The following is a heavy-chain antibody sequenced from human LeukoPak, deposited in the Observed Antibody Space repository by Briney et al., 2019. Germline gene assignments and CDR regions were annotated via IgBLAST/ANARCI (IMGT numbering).Heavy chain of an antibody. J-gene: IGHJ4*02. CDR1: GYSLSSGYY. Sequence: PSETLSLTCAVSGYSLSSGYYWGWIRQPPGKGLEWIGRFYTSGSTNYNPSLKSRVTMSVDTSKHQLSLKLSYVTAAHTDVYYCARVYSSRWYENDYWGQGTMVTVSS. CDR2: FYTSGST. CDR3: ARVYSSRWYENDY. V-gene: IGHV4-38-2*01. D-gene: IGHD6-13*01.